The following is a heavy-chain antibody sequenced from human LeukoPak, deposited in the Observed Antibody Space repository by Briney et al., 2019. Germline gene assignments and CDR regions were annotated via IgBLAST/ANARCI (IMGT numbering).Heavy chain of an antibody. D-gene: IGHD4-23*01. CDR1: GFSFSNCC. CDR2: ISNSSTYI. V-gene: IGHV3-21*01. CDR3: AGDYEGNLAFDI. Sequence: GGSLRLSCAASGFSFSNCCMNWVRQAPGKGPEWVSSISNSSTYIYYADSLEGRFTISRDNVRNSLYLQMNSLRAEDTAVYYCAGDYEGNLAFDIWGQGTMVTVSS. J-gene: IGHJ3*02.